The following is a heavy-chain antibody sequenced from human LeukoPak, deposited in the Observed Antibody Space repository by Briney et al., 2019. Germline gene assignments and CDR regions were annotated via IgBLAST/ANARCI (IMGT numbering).Heavy chain of an antibody. D-gene: IGHD2-2*01. Sequence: ASVKVSCKASGYTFTSYGISWVRQAPGQGLEWMGWISAYNGNTNYAQKFQGRVTMTRDTSISTAYMELSRLRSDDTAVYYCAREKGYCSSTSCNRWFDPWGQGTLVTVSS. V-gene: IGHV1-18*01. CDR2: ISAYNGNT. J-gene: IGHJ5*02. CDR1: GYTFTSYG. CDR3: AREKGYCSSTSCNRWFDP.